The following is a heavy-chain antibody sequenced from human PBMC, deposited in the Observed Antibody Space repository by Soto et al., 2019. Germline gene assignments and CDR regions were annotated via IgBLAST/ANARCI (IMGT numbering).Heavy chain of an antibody. Sequence: PSETLSLTCTVFGGSVSSDSYYWNWIRQPPGKGLEWIGYIYYSGSTNYSPSLKSRVTISVDTSKNQFSLKLSSVTAADTAVYYCARDGGNYDNWFDPWGQGTLVTVSS. J-gene: IGHJ5*02. CDR3: ARDGGNYDNWFDP. CDR1: GGSVSSDSYY. CDR2: IYYSGST. D-gene: IGHD1-7*01. V-gene: IGHV4-61*01.